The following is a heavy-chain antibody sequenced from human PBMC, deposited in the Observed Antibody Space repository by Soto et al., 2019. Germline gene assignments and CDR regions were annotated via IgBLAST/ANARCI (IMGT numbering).Heavy chain of an antibody. J-gene: IGHJ5*02. D-gene: IGHD6-19*01. V-gene: IGHV1-18*01. CDR2: ISAYNGNT. Sequence: SVKVASKAAGYTFTSYGISWVRQAPGQRLKWMGWISAYNGNTNYAQKLQGRFTMTTDTFTSTAYMELRSLRSDDTALYFCARDIQEQWLGYWFDPWGQGTLVTSPQ. CDR1: GYTFTSYG. CDR3: ARDIQEQWLGYWFDP.